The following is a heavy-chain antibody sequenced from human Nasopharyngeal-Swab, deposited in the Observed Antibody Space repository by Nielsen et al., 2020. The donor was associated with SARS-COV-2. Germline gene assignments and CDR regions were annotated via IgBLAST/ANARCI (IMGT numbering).Heavy chain of an antibody. CDR1: GFTFSSHA. D-gene: IGHD3-16*02. CDR2: ISYDGSNK. CDR3: ARDIMITFGGVITDLLAY. J-gene: IGHJ4*02. V-gene: IGHV3-30*09. Sequence: GGSLRLSCEASGFTFSSHAMHWVRQAPGKGLEWLAIISYDGSNKKSADSMKGRIATSRDNSKKTLYLHLNSLRAEDTAVYYCARDIMITFGGVITDLLAYWGQGTLVSVSS.